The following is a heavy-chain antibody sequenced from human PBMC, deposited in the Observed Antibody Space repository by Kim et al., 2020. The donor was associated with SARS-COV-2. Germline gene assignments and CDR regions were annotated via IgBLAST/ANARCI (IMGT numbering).Heavy chain of an antibody. J-gene: IGHJ4*02. CDR1: GFTFSDYG. Sequence: GGSLRLSCVASGFTFSDYGMHWVRQAPGKGLEWVALISYDGNNEYYADSVKGRFTISRDNSKNTLYLQINSPGAEDTAVYYCAKVGDYWGQGTLVIVTS. D-gene: IGHD3-3*01. CDR3: AKVGDY. CDR2: ISYDGNNE. V-gene: IGHV3-30*18.